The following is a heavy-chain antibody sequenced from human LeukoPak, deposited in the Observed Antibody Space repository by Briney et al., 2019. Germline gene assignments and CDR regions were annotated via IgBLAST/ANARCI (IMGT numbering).Heavy chain of an antibody. D-gene: IGHD6-13*01. Sequence: SETLSLTCTISGGSISTYYWSWIRQPPGKGLEWIGYIYYSGSTNYNPSLKSRVTISVDTSKNQFSLKLSSVTAADTAVYYCARAPPGHSSTWYLWFDPWGQGALVTVSS. CDR3: ARAPPGHSSTWYLWFDP. CDR2: IYYSGST. V-gene: IGHV4-59*01. J-gene: IGHJ5*02. CDR1: GGSISTYY.